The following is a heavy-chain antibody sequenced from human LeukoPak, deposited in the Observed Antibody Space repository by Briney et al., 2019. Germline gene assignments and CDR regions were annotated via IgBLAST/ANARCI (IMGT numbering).Heavy chain of an antibody. Sequence: ASVKVSCKASGYTFTSYYMHWLRQAPGQGLEWMGIINPSGGSTSYAQKFQGRVTMTRNTSTSTVYMELSSLRSEDTAVYYCARDPSYSSGWYYFDYWGQGTLVTVSS. D-gene: IGHD6-19*01. V-gene: IGHV1-46*01. CDR3: ARDPSYSSGWYYFDY. CDR2: INPSGGST. J-gene: IGHJ4*02. CDR1: GYTFTSYY.